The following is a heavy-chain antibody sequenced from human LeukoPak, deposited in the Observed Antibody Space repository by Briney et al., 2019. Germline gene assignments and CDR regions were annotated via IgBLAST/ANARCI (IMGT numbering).Heavy chain of an antibody. V-gene: IGHV3-23*01. CDR2: ISGSGGGT. CDR1: EFTFSSYA. Sequence: GALRLSCAASEFTFSSYAMSWVRQAPGKGLEWVSAISGSGGGTYYADSVKGRFTISRDNARNSLYLQMNSLRAEDTAVYYCARDREKQQLPQFFYYYYMDVWGKGTTVTVSS. J-gene: IGHJ6*03. D-gene: IGHD6-13*01. CDR3: ARDREKQQLPQFFYYYYMDV.